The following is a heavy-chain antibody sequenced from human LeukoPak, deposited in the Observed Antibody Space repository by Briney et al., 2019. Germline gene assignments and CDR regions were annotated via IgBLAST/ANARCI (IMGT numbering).Heavy chain of an antibody. CDR1: GGSISSYY. Sequence: SETLSLTCTVSGGSISSYYWSWIRQPPGKGLEWIGYIYYSGSTNYNPSLKSRVTISVDTSKNQFSLKLSSVTAADTAVYYCARYPSIAAAGKYYYYYYGMDVWGQGTTVTVSS. V-gene: IGHV4-59*01. D-gene: IGHD6-13*01. CDR2: IYYSGST. CDR3: ARYPSIAAAGKYYYYYYGMDV. J-gene: IGHJ6*02.